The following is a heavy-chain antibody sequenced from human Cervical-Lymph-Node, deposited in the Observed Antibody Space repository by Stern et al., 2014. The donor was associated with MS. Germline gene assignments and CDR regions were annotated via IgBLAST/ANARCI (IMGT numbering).Heavy chain of an antibody. Sequence: EVELEESGGGLVQPGRSLRLSCAASGFTFDDYAMHWVRQAPGKGLEWVSGISWNSGNIGYADSVKGRFTISRDNAQNSLYLQMNSLRAEDTALYYCAKHMSYSSGRGLDYWGQGTLVTVSS. V-gene: IGHV3-9*01. D-gene: IGHD6-19*01. CDR2: ISWNSGNI. CDR1: GFTFDDYA. J-gene: IGHJ4*02. CDR3: AKHMSYSSGRGLDY.